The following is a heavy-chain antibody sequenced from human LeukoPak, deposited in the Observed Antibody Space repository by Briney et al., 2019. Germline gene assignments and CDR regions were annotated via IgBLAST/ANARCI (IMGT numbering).Heavy chain of an antibody. V-gene: IGHV3-30*02. Sequence: GGSLRLSCTVTGFTFGDHAMSWVRQAPGKGLEWVAFIRYDGSNKNYADSVKGRFTVSRDNSKNTLYLQMNSLRAEDTAVYYCATQYLDYWGQGTLVTVSS. CDR2: IRYDGSNK. CDR3: ATQYLDY. J-gene: IGHJ4*02. CDR1: GFTFGDHA.